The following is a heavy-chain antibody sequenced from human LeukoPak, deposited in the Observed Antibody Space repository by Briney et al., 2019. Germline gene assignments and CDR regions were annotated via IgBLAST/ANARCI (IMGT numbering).Heavy chain of an antibody. J-gene: IGHJ4*02. CDR1: GFTFSSYA. Sequence: GGSLRRSCAASGFTFSSYAMSWVRQAPGRGLEWVSAISGSGGSTYYADSVKGRFTISRDNSKNTLYLQMNSLRAEDTAVYYCAKDIGYCSSTSCYEAGWGQGTLVTVSS. CDR2: ISGSGGST. CDR3: AKDIGYCSSTSCYEAG. V-gene: IGHV3-23*01. D-gene: IGHD2-2*01.